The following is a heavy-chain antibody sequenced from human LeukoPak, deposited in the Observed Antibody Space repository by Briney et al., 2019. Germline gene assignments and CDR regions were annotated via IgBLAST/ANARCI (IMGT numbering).Heavy chain of an antibody. CDR2: IIPIFGTA. J-gene: IGHJ3*02. D-gene: IGHD6-13*01. CDR3: ARWLTPGIAAAGTPGAFDI. V-gene: IGHV1-69*05. Sequence: GASVKVSCKASGGTFSSYAISWVRQAPGQGLEWMGGIIPIFGTANYAQKFQGRVTITTDESTSTAYMELSSLRSEDTAVYYCARWLTPGIAAAGTPGAFDIWGQGTMVTVSS. CDR1: GGTFSSYA.